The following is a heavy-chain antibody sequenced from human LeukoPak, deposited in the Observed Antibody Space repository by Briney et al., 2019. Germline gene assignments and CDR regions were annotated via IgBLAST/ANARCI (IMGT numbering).Heavy chain of an antibody. D-gene: IGHD4-23*01. Sequence: GGSLRLSCAASGFTVSSNYMSWVRQAPGKGLEWVSVIYCGGSTYYADSVKGRFTISRDNSKNTLYLQMNSLRAEDTAVYYCARLTTVVTWTAFDIWGQGTMVTVSS. J-gene: IGHJ3*02. CDR1: GFTVSSNY. V-gene: IGHV3-53*01. CDR2: IYCGGST. CDR3: ARLTTVVTWTAFDI.